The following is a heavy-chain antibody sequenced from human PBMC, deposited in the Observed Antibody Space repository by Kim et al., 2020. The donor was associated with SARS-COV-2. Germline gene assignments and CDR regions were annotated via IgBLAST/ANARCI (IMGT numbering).Heavy chain of an antibody. CDR3: ARVMEYFTVTSCAMFDF. J-gene: IGHJ4*02. Sequence: ASVKVSCKASGYTFTDYDMHWVRQAPGQGLEWMGWINPDSGATNYAQKFQGRVAMTRDTSISTAYMELNRLRSDDTAVYYCARVMEYFTVTSCAMFDFWGQGALVTVSS. V-gene: IGHV1-2*02. D-gene: IGHD2-2*01. CDR2: INPDSGAT. CDR1: GYTFTDYD.